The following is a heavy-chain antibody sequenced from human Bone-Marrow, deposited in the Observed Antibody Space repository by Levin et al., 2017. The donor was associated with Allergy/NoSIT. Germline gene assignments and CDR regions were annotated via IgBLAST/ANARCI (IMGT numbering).Heavy chain of an antibody. V-gene: IGHV4-39*01. Sequence: GSLRLSCTVSGGSISSSSYYWGWIRQPPGKGLEWIGSIYYSGSTYYNPSLKSRVTISVDTSKNQFSLKLSSVTAADTAVYYCARQGLTGTTGGMDVWGQGTTVTVSS. CDR3: ARQGLTGTTGGMDV. D-gene: IGHD1-7*01. CDR1: GGSISSSSYY. J-gene: IGHJ6*02. CDR2: IYYSGST.